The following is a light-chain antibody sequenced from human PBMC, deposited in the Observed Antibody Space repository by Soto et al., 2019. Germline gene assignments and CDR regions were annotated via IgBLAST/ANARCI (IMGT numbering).Light chain of an antibody. V-gene: IGLV1-40*01. CDR1: SSNIGAGYD. CDR3: QSFDNNLNVVV. J-gene: IGLJ2*01. CDR2: GNR. Sequence: QSVLTQPPSLSGAPGQRLTISCIGSSSNIGAGYDVHWYQQFPGTAPKLLIYGNRNRPSGVPGRFSGSKSGTSASLAIAGLRAGDEADYYCQSFDNNLNVVVFGGGTKVTVL.